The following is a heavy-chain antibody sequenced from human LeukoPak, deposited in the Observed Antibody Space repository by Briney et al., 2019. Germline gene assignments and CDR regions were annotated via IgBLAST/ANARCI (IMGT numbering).Heavy chain of an antibody. J-gene: IGHJ4*02. Sequence: GGSLRLSCAASGFTFSSYAMNWVRQAPGKGLERVSVIYSGGSTYYADSVKGRFTISRDNSKNTLYLQMNSLRAEDTALYYCARDRFIERGGQDYWGQGTLVTVSS. D-gene: IGHD3-10*01. CDR2: IYSGGST. V-gene: IGHV3-53*01. CDR1: GFTFSSYA. CDR3: ARDRFIERGGQDY.